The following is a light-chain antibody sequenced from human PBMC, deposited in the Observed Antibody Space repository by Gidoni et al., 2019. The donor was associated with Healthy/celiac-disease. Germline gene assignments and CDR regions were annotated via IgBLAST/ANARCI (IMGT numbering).Light chain of an antibody. CDR1: SSDVGSYNL. CDR3: CSYAGTYV. Sequence: PGQSITISCTGTSSDVGSYNLVSWYQQHPGKAPKLMIYEGSKRPSGVSNRFSGSKSGNTASLTISGLQAEDEADYYCCSYAGTYVFGTGTKVTVL. V-gene: IGLV2-23*01. J-gene: IGLJ1*01. CDR2: EGS.